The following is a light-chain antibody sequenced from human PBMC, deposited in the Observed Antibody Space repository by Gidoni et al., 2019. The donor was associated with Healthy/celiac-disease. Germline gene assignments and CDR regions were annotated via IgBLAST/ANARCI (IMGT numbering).Light chain of an antibody. CDR1: QSISSW. V-gene: IGKV1-5*03. CDR2: KAS. Sequence: DIQMTQSPSTLSASVGDRVTITCRASQSISSWLAWYQQKPGKAPKLLIYKASCLESGVPSRFSGSGSATEFTLTISSLQPDDFATYYCQQYNSYSPYTFGQGTKLEIK. J-gene: IGKJ2*01. CDR3: QQYNSYSPYT.